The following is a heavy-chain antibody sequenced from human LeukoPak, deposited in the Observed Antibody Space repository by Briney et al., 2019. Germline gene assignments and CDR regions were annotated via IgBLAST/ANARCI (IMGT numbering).Heavy chain of an antibody. D-gene: IGHD3-22*01. J-gene: IGHJ4*02. CDR1: GFTFSDHY. Sequence: GGSLRLSCAVSGFTFSDHYMDWVRQAPGKGLEWVGRSRNKANRYTPEYAASVKGRFTISRDNSKNSLYLQMNSLKTEDTAVYYCARDGYDSSGYVYHDYWGQGTLVTVSS. V-gene: IGHV3-72*01. CDR3: ARDGYDSSGYVYHDY. CDR2: SRNKANRYTP.